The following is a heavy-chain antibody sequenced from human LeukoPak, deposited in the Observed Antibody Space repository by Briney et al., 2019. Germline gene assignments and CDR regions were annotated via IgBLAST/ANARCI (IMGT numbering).Heavy chain of an antibody. Sequence: GGSLRLSCAASGFTFSSYSMNWVRQAPGKGLEWVSSISSSSSYIYYADSVKGRFTISRDNAKNSLYLQMNSLRAEDTAVYYCARERRFGPGIRRVLDYWGQGTLVTVSS. D-gene: IGHD3-10*01. V-gene: IGHV3-21*01. CDR1: GFTFSSYS. CDR2: ISSSSSYI. J-gene: IGHJ4*02. CDR3: ARERRFGPGIRRVLDY.